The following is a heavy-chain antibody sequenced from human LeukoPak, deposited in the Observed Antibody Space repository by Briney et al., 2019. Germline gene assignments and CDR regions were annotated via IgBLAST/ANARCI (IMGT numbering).Heavy chain of an antibody. J-gene: IGHJ4*02. CDR3: VRGLGGSDDY. V-gene: IGHV3-74*01. CDR2: INIDGSST. D-gene: IGHD2-15*01. CDR1: GFTFDDYA. Sequence: GGSLRLSCAASGFTFDDYAIHWVRPAPGKGLVWVSRINIDGSSTTYGNSVKGRFTISRDNAKNTMYMQMNSLRAEDTAVYYCVRGLGGSDDYWGQGTLVTVSS.